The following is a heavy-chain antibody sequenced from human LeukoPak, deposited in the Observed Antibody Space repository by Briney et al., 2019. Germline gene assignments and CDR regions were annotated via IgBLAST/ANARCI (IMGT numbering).Heavy chain of an antibody. CDR2: IKQDGSEK. J-gene: IGHJ4*02. V-gene: IGHV3-7*01. CDR1: GFTFSSYW. D-gene: IGHD5-12*01. CDR3: ARPGGYSGPGRFDY. Sequence: PGGSLRLSCAAPGFTFSSYWMSWVRQAPGKGLEWVANIKQDGSEKYYVDSVKGRFTISSDNAKNSLYLQMNSLRAEDTAVYYCARPGGYSGPGRFDYWGQGTLVTVSS.